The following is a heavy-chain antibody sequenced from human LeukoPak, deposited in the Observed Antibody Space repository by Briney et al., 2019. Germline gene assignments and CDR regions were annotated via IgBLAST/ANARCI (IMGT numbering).Heavy chain of an antibody. CDR2: IYSTGRT. CDR1: GDSISSTSYY. D-gene: IGHD4-17*01. CDR3: ASVDYGDSYAFDI. Sequence: SETLSLTCSVSGDSISSTSYYWGWIRQPPGKGLEWIGSIYSTGRTYYNPSLKSRVTISVDTSKNQFSLKLSSVTAADTAVYYCASVDYGDSYAFDIWGQGTMVTVSS. V-gene: IGHV4-39*07. J-gene: IGHJ3*02.